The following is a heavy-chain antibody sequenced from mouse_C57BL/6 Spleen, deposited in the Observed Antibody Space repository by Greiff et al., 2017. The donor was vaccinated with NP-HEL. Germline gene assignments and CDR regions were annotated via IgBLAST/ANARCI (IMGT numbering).Heavy chain of an antibody. D-gene: IGHD2-5*01. CDR3: ARKSSGGSKGAMDY. V-gene: IGHV2-9-1*01. J-gene: IGHJ4*01. CDR1: GFSLTSSA. CDR2: IWTGGGS. Sequence: QVQLMESGPGLVAPSQSLSITCTVSGFSLTSSAISWVRQPPGKGLEWLGVIWTGGGSNYNSALKSRLSISKDNSKSQVFLKMNSLQTDDTARYYCARKSSGGSKGAMDYWGQGTSVTVSS.